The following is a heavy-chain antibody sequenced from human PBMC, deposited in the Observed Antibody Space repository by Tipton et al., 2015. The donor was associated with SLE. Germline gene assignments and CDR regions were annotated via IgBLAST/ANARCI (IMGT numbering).Heavy chain of an antibody. CDR1: GGSFSTYH. D-gene: IGHD3-22*01. CDR2: INQSGST. V-gene: IGHV4-34*01. Sequence: TLSLTCAVFGGSFSTYHWSWIRQPPGKGLEWIGEINQSGSTNYNPSLKSRVTISVDTSKNQFSLKLSSVTAADTAVYYCARDSSGGYNWFDPWGQGTLVTVSS. CDR3: ARDSSGGYNWFDP. J-gene: IGHJ5*02.